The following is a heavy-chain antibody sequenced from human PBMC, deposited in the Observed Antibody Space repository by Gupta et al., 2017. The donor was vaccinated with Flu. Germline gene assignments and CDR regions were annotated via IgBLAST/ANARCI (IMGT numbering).Heavy chain of an antibody. V-gene: IGHV3-15*01. CDR3: TSNFWGYSYVVSDY. Sequence: EVQLVESGGDLIKPGGSLCSPLPASGFPSIAPGMSGVRQAPGKGLEWVGHMKSNSDGGATQYAAPVKGRFTISRDDSRNTLSLQMTSLKTEDTAVYYCTSNFWGYSYVVSDYWGQGTLVTVSS. CDR1: GFPSIAPG. J-gene: IGHJ4*02. D-gene: IGHD5-18*01. CDR2: MKSNSDGGAT.